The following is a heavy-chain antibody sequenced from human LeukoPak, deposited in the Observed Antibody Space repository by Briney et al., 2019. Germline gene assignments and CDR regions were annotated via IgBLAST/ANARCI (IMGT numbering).Heavy chain of an antibody. J-gene: IGHJ6*02. CDR3: ARGPEMYYDFWSGYPPRYGMDV. D-gene: IGHD3-3*01. Sequence: SVKVSCKASGGTFSSYAISWVRQAPGQGLEWMGRIIPILGIANYAQKFQGRVTITADKSTSTAYMELSSLRSEDTAVYYCARGPEMYYDFWSGYPPRYGMDVWGQGTTVTVSS. CDR2: IIPILGIA. CDR1: GGTFSSYA. V-gene: IGHV1-69*04.